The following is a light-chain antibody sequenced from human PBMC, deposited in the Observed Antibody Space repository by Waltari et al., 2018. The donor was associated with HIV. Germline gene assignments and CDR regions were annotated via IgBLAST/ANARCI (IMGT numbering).Light chain of an antibody. Sequence: DIQLTQSPSLLSASVGDRVTITCRASQGVSTYLAWYQQKPGRAPNLLIYLASTLQSGVSSRFSGSGSGTEFTLTISSLQPEDFASYYCQQLDRFPYTFGQGTKLEIK. CDR3: QQLDRFPYT. CDR1: QGVSTY. CDR2: LAS. J-gene: IGKJ2*01. V-gene: IGKV1-9*01.